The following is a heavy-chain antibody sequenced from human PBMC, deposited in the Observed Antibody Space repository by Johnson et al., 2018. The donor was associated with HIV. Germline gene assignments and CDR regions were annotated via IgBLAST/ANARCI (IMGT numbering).Heavy chain of an antibody. CDR3: ARSKDCSVGTCPDAFDI. CDR2: ISYDGSNK. J-gene: IGHJ3*02. V-gene: IGHV3-30*03. D-gene: IGHD2-15*01. Sequence: QVQLVESGGGVVQPGRSLRLSCAASGFTFSDYYMSWIRQAPGKGLEWVAVISYDGSNKYYSDSVKGRFTISRDDSKNTLYLQMNRLTAEDTAVYYCARSKDCSVGTCPDAFDIWGQGTLVMVSS. CDR1: GFTFSDYY.